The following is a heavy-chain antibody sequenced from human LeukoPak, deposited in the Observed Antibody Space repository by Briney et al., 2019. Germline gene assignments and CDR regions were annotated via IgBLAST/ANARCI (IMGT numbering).Heavy chain of an antibody. V-gene: IGHV1-2*02. D-gene: IGHD3-9*01. CDR2: INPNSGGT. Sequence: ASVKVSCKASGYTFTGYYMHWVRQAPGLELEGMGWINPNSGGTNYAQKFQGRVTKTRDTSISTAYMELSRLRSDDTAVYYCARDRSQLRYFDWPLGYWGQGTLVTVSS. J-gene: IGHJ4*02. CDR3: ARDRSQLRYFDWPLGY. CDR1: GYTFTGYY.